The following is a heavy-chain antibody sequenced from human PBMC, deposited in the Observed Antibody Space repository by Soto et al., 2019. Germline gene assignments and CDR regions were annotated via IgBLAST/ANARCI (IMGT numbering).Heavy chain of an antibody. D-gene: IGHD2-15*01. V-gene: IGHV1-69*13. CDR3: ARDRWGGNVHDAFDI. J-gene: IGHJ3*02. CDR2: IIPIFGTA. Sequence: VKVSCKASGGTFSSYAISWVRQAPGQGLEWMGGIIPIFGTANYAQKFQGRVTITADKSTSTAYMELSSLRSEDTAVYYCARDRWGGNVHDAFDIWGQGTMVTVSS. CDR1: GGTFSSYA.